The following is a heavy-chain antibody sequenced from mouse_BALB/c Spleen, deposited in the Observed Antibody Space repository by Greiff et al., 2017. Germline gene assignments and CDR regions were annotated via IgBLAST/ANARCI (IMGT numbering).Heavy chain of an antibody. D-gene: IGHD1-1*01. CDR3: ARSHYGSSPWFAY. J-gene: IGHJ3*01. Sequence: EVQRVESGGGLVQPGGSRKLSCAASGFTFSSFGMHWVRQAPEKGLEWVAYISSGSSTIYYADTVKGRFTISRDNPKNTLFLQMTSLRSEDTAMYYCARSHYGSSPWFAYWGQGTLVTVSA. V-gene: IGHV5-17*02. CDR2: ISSGSSTI. CDR1: GFTFSSFG.